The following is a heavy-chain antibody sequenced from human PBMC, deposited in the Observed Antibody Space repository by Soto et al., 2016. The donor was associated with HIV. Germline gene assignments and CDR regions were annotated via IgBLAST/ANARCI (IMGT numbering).Heavy chain of an antibody. CDR3: AKGGYSNREGIEY. CDR2: ISWDGGST. V-gene: IGHV3-43D*04. J-gene: IGHJ4*02. Sequence: EVQLVESGGVVVQPGGSLRLSCAASGFIFDDYAMHWVRQAPGKGLEWVSLISWDGGSTYYADSMKGRFTISRDNNKNSLYLQMNTLRAEDTALYYCAKGGYSNREGIEYWGQGTLVTVSS. D-gene: IGHD4-4*01. CDR1: GFIFDDYA.